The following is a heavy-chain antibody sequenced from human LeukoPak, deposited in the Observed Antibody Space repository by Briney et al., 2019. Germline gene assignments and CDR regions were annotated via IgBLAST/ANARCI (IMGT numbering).Heavy chain of an antibody. Sequence: GALRRSCAAAAVSICSTSMLRGRRAARGGLVWGAALTCDGRNHSFYADAGGGFTIFRDNSKNTLYLQKNSLRAEDTAVYYCAREAYGGSAGGRFDPWDQGTLVTVSA. CDR1: AVSICSTS. V-gene: IGHV3-30*04. J-gene: IGHJ5*02. CDR3: AREAYGGSAGGRFDP. CDR2: LTCDGRNHS. D-gene: IGHD4-23*01.